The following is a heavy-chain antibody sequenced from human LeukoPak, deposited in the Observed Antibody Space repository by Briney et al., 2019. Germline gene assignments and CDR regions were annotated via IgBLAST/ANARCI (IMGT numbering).Heavy chain of an antibody. Sequence: SETLSLTCAVSGGSISSSNWWSWVRQPPGKGLEWIGEIYHSGSTNYNPSLKSRVTISVDKSKNQFSLKLSSVTAADTAMYYCAKDHRDSSSWYGWFDPWGQGTLVTVSS. J-gene: IGHJ5*02. CDR2: IYHSGST. D-gene: IGHD6-13*01. CDR1: GGSISSSNW. V-gene: IGHV4-4*02. CDR3: AKDHRDSSSWYGWFDP.